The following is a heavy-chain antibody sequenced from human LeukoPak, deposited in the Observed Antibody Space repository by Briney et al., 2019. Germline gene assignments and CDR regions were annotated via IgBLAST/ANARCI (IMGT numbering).Heavy chain of an antibody. CDR1: GFTFSSYS. Sequence: PGGSLRLSCAASGFTFSSYSMNWVRPAPGKGLEWVSIISSSSSYIYYADSVKGRFTISRDNARNSLFLQMNSLRAEDTAVYYCARGGSSWYYFDYWGQGTLVTVSS. CDR2: ISSSSSYI. D-gene: IGHD6-13*01. V-gene: IGHV3-21*01. CDR3: ARGGSSWYYFDY. J-gene: IGHJ4*02.